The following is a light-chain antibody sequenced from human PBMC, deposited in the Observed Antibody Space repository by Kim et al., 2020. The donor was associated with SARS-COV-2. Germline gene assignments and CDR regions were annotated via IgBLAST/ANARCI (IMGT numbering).Light chain of an antibody. CDR2: KSY. CDR1: QDVSNY. Sequence: SSSVGDGVIISCQASQDVSNYLKWYQQKPEKAKKLLIYKSYKLKAGVPSRFSGSASATVFTFTISILHPEYIATYYCQQYDNLPTFGPGTKVDIK. CDR3: QQYDNLPT. J-gene: IGKJ3*01. V-gene: IGKV1-33*01.